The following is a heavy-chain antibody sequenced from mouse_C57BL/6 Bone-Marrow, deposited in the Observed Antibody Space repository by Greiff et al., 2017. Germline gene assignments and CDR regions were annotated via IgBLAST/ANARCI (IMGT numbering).Heavy chain of an antibody. CDR3: ARGYDYDYAMDY. J-gene: IGHJ4*01. CDR1: GYSFTDYN. V-gene: IGHV1-39*01. Sequence: EVKLVESGPELVKPGASVKISCKASGYSFTDYNMNWVKQSHGKSLEWIGVINPKNGTTSYNQKFKGKATLTVTQSSSPAFMQLNSLTSEDSAVYYCARGYDYDYAMDYWGQGTSVTVSS. D-gene: IGHD2-4*01. CDR2: INPKNGTT.